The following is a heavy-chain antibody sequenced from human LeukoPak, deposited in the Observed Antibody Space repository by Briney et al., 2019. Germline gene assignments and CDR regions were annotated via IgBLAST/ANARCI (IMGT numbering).Heavy chain of an antibody. J-gene: IGHJ4*02. CDR2: IYYSGST. V-gene: IGHV4-39*01. CDR3: AGLVSSSSYYFDY. Sequence: SETLSLTCTVSGGSISSSSYYWGWIRQPPGKGLEWIGSIYYSGSTYYNPSLKSRVTISVDTSKNQFSLKLSSVTAADTVVYYCAGLVSSSSYYFDYWGQGTLVTVSS. D-gene: IGHD6-6*01. CDR1: GGSISSSSYY.